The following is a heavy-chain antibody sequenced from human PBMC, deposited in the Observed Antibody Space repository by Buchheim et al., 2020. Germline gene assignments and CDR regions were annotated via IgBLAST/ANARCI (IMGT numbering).Heavy chain of an antibody. CDR2: TYNSGTT. D-gene: IGHD5-12*01. CDR1: GGSISSGGYY. CDR3: ARDQGGYVLYFDL. J-gene: IGHJ2*01. Sequence: QVQLQESGPGLVKPSQTLSLTCTVSGGSISSGGYYWNWIRLVPGKGLQWIGHTYNSGTTYYNPSLQGRVTISVDTSENQFSLKLSSVSAADTAVYYCARDQGGYVLYFDLWGRGSL. V-gene: IGHV4-31*03.